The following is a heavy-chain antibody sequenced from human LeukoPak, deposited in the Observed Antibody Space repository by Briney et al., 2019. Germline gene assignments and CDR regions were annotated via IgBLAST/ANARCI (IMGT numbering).Heavy chain of an antibody. CDR1: GYRFTTYW. CDR3: ARPNITSYYDSRGYDAFDV. CDR2: IYPGDSDT. D-gene: IGHD3-22*01. J-gene: IGHJ3*01. V-gene: IGHV5-51*01. Sequence: GESLKISCKGSGYRFTTYWIGWVRQMPGKGLEWMGIIYPGDSDTRYSPSFQGQVTISADKSVNSAYLQWSSLKASDTAMYYCARPNITSYYDSRGYDAFDVWGQGTMVTVSS.